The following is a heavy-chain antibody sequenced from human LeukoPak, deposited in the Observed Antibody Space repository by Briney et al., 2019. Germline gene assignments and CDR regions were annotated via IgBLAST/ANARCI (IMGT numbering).Heavy chain of an antibody. D-gene: IGHD6-19*01. V-gene: IGHV3-30-3*01. Sequence: GRSLRLSCAASGFTFSSYAMHWVRQAPGKGLEWVAVISYDGSNKYYADSVKGRFTISRDNPKNTLYLQMNSLRAEDTAVYYCARKSSAGAIDPWGQGTLVTVSS. CDR1: GFTFSSYA. CDR2: ISYDGSNK. J-gene: IGHJ5*02. CDR3: ARKSSAGAIDP.